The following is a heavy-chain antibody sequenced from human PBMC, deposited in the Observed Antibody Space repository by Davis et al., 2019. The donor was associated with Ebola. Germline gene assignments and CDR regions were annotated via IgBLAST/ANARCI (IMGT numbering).Heavy chain of an antibody. CDR1: GYTFTSYY. D-gene: IGHD3-22*01. CDR2: INPSGGST. CDR3: ARMGNYYDSSGFRRLAFDI. V-gene: IGHV1-46*01. Sequence: ASVKVSCKASGYTFTSYYMHWVRQAPGQGLEWMGIINPSGGSTSYAQKFQGRVTMTRDTSTSTVYMELSSLRSEDTAVYYCARMGNYYDSSGFRRLAFDIWGQGTMVTVSS. J-gene: IGHJ3*02.